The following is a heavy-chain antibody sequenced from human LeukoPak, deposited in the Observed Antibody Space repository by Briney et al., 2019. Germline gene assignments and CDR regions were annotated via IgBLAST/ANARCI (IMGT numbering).Heavy chain of an antibody. D-gene: IGHD6-19*01. Sequence: ASVKVACKASGYTFTSYDINWVRQATGQGLEWMGWMNPNSGNTNYAQKLQGRVTMTTDTSTSTAYMELRSLRSDDTAVYYCARVGVGSGWYLDYWGQGTLVTVSS. J-gene: IGHJ4*02. CDR1: GYTFTSYD. CDR3: ARVGVGSGWYLDY. V-gene: IGHV1-18*01. CDR2: MNPNSGNT.